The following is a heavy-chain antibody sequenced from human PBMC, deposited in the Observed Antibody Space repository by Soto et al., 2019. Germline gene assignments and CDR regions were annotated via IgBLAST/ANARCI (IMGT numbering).Heavy chain of an antibody. J-gene: IGHJ4*02. V-gene: IGHV3-23*01. CDR3: AKGYRGVIITPFDY. CDR2: ISGSGGST. CDR1: GFTFSSYA. Sequence: PGGSLRLSCAASGFTFSSYAMSWVRQAPGKGLEWVSAISGSGGSTYYADSVRGRFTISRDNSKNTLYLQMNSLRAEDTAVYYCAKGYRGVIITPFDYWGQGTLVTVSS. D-gene: IGHD3-10*01.